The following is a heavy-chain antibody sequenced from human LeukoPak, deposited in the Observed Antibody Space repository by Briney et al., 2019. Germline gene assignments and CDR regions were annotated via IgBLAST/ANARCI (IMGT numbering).Heavy chain of an antibody. D-gene: IGHD3-10*01. CDR1: GGSISSGSYY. CDR2: IYTSGST. CDR3: ARGSGSYPYYFDY. J-gene: IGHJ4*02. V-gene: IGHV4-61*02. Sequence: SETLSLTCTVSGGSISSGSYYWSWIRQPAGKGLEWIGRIYTSGSTNYNPSLKSRVTISVDTSKNQFSLKLNSVTAADTAVYYCARGSGSYPYYFDYWGQGTLVTVSS.